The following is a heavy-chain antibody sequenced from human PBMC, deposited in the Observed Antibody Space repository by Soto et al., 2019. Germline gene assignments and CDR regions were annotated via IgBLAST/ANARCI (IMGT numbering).Heavy chain of an antibody. D-gene: IGHD3-16*02. J-gene: IGHJ4*02. CDR2: IHDTGRT. Sequence: SETLSLTCTVSGDSLSTYYWSWIRQPAGERLEWIGRIHDTGRTNYNPSLKSRVTMSVDTPKNQFSLRVNSVTAADTAVYYCARESVSGTYRFDSWGQGTLVTVSS. V-gene: IGHV4-4*07. CDR1: GDSLSTYY. CDR3: ARESVSGTYRFDS.